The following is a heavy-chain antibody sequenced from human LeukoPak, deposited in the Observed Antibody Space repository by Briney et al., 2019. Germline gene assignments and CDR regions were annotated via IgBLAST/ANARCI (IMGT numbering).Heavy chain of an antibody. Sequence: SQTLSLTCAISGDIVSSNSAAWNWIRQSPSRGLEWLGRTYYRSKWYNDYAVSVKSRTTINPDTSKNQFSLQLNSVTPEDTAVYYCARDGNSDYGGNSDYYFDYWGQGTLVTVSS. D-gene: IGHD4-23*01. V-gene: IGHV6-1*01. J-gene: IGHJ4*02. CDR3: ARDGNSDYGGNSDYYFDY. CDR2: TYYRSKWYN. CDR1: GDIVSSNSAA.